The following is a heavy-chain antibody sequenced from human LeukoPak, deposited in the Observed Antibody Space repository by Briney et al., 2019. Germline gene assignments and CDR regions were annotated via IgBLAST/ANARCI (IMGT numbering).Heavy chain of an antibody. CDR3: ARGNTAMVTRDYYYGMDV. D-gene: IGHD5-18*01. V-gene: IGHV1-69*13. CDR2: IIPIFGTA. CDR1: GGTFSSYA. J-gene: IGHJ6*02. Sequence: ASVKVSCKASGGTFSSYAISWVRQAPGQGLEWMGGIIPIFGTANYAQKFQGRVTITADESTSTAYMELSSLRSEDTAVYYCARGNTAMVTRDYYYGMDVWGQGTTVTVSS.